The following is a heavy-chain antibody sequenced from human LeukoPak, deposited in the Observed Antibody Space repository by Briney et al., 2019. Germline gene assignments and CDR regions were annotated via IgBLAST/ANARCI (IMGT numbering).Heavy chain of an antibody. CDR1: GYTFTGYY. CDR3: ARDWDQLVPSKGGPPRYFYSMDV. CDR2: INPNSGGT. D-gene: IGHD2-15*01. Sequence: ASVKVSCKASGYTFTGYYMHWVRQAPGQGLEWMGWINPNSGGTNYAQKFQGRVTMTRDTSISTAYMELSRLRSDDTAVYYCARDWDQLVPSKGGPPRYFYSMDVWGKGTSVIVSS. V-gene: IGHV1-2*02. J-gene: IGHJ6*03.